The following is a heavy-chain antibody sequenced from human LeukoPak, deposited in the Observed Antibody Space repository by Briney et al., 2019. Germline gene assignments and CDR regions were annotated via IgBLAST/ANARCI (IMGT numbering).Heavy chain of an antibody. J-gene: IGHJ2*01. CDR3: ARGGRSLVAAQFDL. D-gene: IGHD2-15*01. CDR2: INHSGST. CDR1: GGSFSGYY. Sequence: SETLSLTCAVYGGSFSGYYWSWIRQPPGEGPEWIGEINHSGSTNYNPPLKSRVTISVDTSKNQFSLKLSSVTAADTAVYYCARGGRSLVAAQFDLWGRGTLVTVSS. V-gene: IGHV4-34*01.